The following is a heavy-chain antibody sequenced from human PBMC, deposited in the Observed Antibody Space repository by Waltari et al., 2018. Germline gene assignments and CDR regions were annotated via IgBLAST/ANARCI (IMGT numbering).Heavy chain of an antibody. J-gene: IGHJ2*01. CDR3: ATLTTARYFDL. CDR1: GYTLTELS. V-gene: IGHV1-24*01. D-gene: IGHD4-17*01. Sequence: QVQLVQSGAEVKKPGASVKVSCKVSGYTLTELSMHWGRQAPGKGLEWMGGFDPEDGETIYEQKFQGRGTRTEETSTDTAYMELSSLRSEDTAVYYCATLTTARYFDLWGRGTLVTVSS. CDR2: FDPEDGET.